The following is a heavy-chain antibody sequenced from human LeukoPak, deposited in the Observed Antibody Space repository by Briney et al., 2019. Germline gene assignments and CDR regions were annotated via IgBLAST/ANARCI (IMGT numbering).Heavy chain of an antibody. Sequence: GGSLRLSCAASGFTFSSYGMHWVRQAPGKGLEWVAFIRYDGSNKYYADSVKGRFTISRDNSKNTLYLQMNSLRAEDTAVYYCAKVSYYGSGSYQWNWFDPWGQGTLVTVSS. CDR2: IRYDGSNK. CDR1: GFTFSSYG. J-gene: IGHJ5*02. V-gene: IGHV3-30*02. D-gene: IGHD3-10*01. CDR3: AKVSYYGSGSYQWNWFDP.